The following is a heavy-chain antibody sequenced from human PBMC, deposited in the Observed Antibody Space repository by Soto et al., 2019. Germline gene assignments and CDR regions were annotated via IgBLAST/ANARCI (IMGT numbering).Heavy chain of an antibody. Sequence: QVQLVQSGAEVKKPGSSVKVSCKASGDTFSSYAISWVRQDPGQGLEWMGGIIPILGTPNYAQKFQGRVTITADKSTSTAYMELSSLRSEDTAVYYCARERSRYDRSGYYRPDYWGQGTLVTVSS. J-gene: IGHJ4*02. CDR2: IIPILGTP. CDR3: ARERSRYDRSGYYRPDY. V-gene: IGHV1-69*06. D-gene: IGHD3-22*01. CDR1: GDTFSSYA.